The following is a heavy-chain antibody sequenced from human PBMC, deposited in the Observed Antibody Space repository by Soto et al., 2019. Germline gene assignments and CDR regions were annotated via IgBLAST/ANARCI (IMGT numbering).Heavy chain of an antibody. CDR3: ARARITMVREVIKYNMDV. CDR2: IYDTGNT. CDR1: GGSISNDY. D-gene: IGHD3-10*01. V-gene: IGHV4-59*01. Sequence: SETLSLTCTVSGGSISNDYWSWIRQSPGKGLEWIGYIYDTGNTNSNPSPQSRATISMDTSKNQLSLKLSSVTAADTAVYYCARARITMVREVIKYNMDVWGQGTTVTVSS. J-gene: IGHJ6*02.